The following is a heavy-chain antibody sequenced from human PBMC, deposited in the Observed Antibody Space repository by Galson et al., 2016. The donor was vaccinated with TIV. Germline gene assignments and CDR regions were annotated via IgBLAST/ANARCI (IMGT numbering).Heavy chain of an antibody. V-gene: IGHV3-53*01. CDR3: ARVNGAPKTYSMAV. CDR2: IYTGGHT. CDR1: GFTVSGDH. D-gene: IGHD7-27*01. J-gene: IGHJ6*02. Sequence: SLRLSCAASGFTVSGDHMAWVRQAPGRGLECVSVIYTGGHTYYEDSVKGRFTISRDNSKNTLYLPLNSLRAEDTAVYYCARVNGAPKTYSMAVWGQGTTVTVSS.